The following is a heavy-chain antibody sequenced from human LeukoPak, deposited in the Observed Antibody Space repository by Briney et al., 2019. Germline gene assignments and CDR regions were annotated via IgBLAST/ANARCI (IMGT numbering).Heavy chain of an antibody. CDR1: GFTFRNHW. V-gene: IGHV3-74*03. J-gene: IGHJ5*02. D-gene: IGHD3-22*01. CDR2: SSSDGSST. CDR3: ARESYDSSGYDNWFDP. Sequence: GGSLRLSCAASGFTFRNHWMHWVRQTPGKGLVWVSRSSSDGSSTTYADSVKGRFTISRDNAKNSLYLQMNSLRAEDTAVYYCARESYDSSGYDNWFDPWGQGTLVTVSS.